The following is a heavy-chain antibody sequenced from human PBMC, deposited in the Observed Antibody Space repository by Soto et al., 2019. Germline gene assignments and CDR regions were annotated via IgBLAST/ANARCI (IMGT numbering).Heavy chain of an antibody. J-gene: IGHJ4*02. CDR1: GFTFSGSA. CDR3: TRRSDFDY. Sequence: EVQLVESGGGLVQPGGSLKLSCAASGFTFSGSAMHWVRQASGKGLEWVGRIRSKANSYATAYAASVKGRFTISRDDPKNTAYLQMNTLKTEDTAVYYCTRRSDFDYWGQGTLVTVSS. CDR2: IRSKANSYAT. V-gene: IGHV3-73*01.